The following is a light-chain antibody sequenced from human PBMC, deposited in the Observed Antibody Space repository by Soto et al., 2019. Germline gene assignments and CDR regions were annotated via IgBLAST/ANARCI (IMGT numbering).Light chain of an antibody. V-gene: IGKV1-5*03. Sequence: DIQMTQSPSTLSGSVGDRVTITCRASQTISSWLAWYQQKPGKAPKLLIYKASTLKSGVPSRFSGSGSGTEFTLTISSLQPDEFATYYCLQDFQYPRTFGQGTKVDIK. CDR3: LQDFQYPRT. CDR1: QTISSW. CDR2: KAS. J-gene: IGKJ1*01.